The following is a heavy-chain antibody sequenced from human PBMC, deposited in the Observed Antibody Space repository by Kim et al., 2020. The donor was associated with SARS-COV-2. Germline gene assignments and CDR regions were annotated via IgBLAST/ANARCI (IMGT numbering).Heavy chain of an antibody. Sequence: SETLSLTCAVYGGSFSGYYWSWIRQPPGKGLEWIGEINHSGSTNYNPSLKSRVTISVDTSKNQFSLKLSSVTAADTAVYYCARVSDGIAAAGDVWGQGTT. CDR3: ARVSDGIAAAGDV. J-gene: IGHJ6*02. CDR1: GGSFSGYY. D-gene: IGHD6-13*01. CDR2: INHSGST. V-gene: IGHV4-34*01.